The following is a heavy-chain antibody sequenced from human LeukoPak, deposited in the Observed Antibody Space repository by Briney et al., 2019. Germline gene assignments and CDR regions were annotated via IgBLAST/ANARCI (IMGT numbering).Heavy chain of an antibody. J-gene: IGHJ6*03. V-gene: IGHV3-7*01. D-gene: IGHD2-2*01. Sequence: GGSLRLSCAASGFTLSSYWMSWVRQAPGKGLEWVANIKQDGSEKYYVDSVKGRFTISRDNAKNSLYLQMNSLRAEDTAVYYCARNPSIVVVPAALQSYYMDVWGKGTTVTVSS. CDR2: IKQDGSEK. CDR3: ARNPSIVVVPAALQSYYMDV. CDR1: GFTLSSYW.